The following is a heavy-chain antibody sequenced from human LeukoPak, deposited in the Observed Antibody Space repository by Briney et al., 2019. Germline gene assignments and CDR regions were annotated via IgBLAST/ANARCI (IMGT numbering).Heavy chain of an antibody. CDR2: INPDSGGT. CDR1: GYTFTGYF. CDR3: ARVVDSSGRYYFDY. J-gene: IGHJ4*02. Sequence: ASVKVSCKASGYTFTGYFMHWVRPAPGQGLVWMGWINPDSGGTAYAQKFQGRVTMTRDPSISTAYMELSRLRSDDTAVYYCARVVDSSGRYYFDYWGQGTLVTVSS. D-gene: IGHD6-25*01. V-gene: IGHV1-2*02.